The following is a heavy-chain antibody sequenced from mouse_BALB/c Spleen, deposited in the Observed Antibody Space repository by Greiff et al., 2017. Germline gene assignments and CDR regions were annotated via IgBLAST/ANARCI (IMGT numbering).Heavy chain of an antibody. CDR1: GYSFTSYW. CDR2: IYPGNSDT. J-gene: IGHJ4*01. Sequence: VQLQQSGTVLARPGASVKMSCKASGYSFTSYWMHWVKQRPGQGLEWIGAIYPGNSDTSYNQKFKGKAKLTAVTSASTAYMELSSLTNEDSAVYYCTRDRTGGDAMDYWGQGTSVTVSS. D-gene: IGHD4-1*01. CDR3: TRDRTGGDAMDY. V-gene: IGHV1-5*01.